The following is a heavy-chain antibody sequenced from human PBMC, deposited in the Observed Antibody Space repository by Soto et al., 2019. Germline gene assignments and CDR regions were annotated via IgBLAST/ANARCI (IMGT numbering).Heavy chain of an antibody. CDR1: GGTFSSYA. Sequence: QVQLVQSGAEVKKPGSSVKVSCKASGGTFSSYAISWVRQAPGQGLEWLGGIIPIFGTANYAQKFQGRVTITANESTSTADMEMSSLRSEDTAVYYCARAGYCSGGSRGCYGMDVWGQGTTVTVSS. V-gene: IGHV1-69*12. CDR2: IIPIFGTA. D-gene: IGHD2-15*01. CDR3: ARAGYCSGGSRGCYGMDV. J-gene: IGHJ6*02.